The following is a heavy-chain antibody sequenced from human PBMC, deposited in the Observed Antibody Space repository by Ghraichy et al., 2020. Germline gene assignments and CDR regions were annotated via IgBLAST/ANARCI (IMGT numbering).Heavy chain of an antibody. CDR3: ARDFFQWLVSGTIYFDY. V-gene: IGHV1-18*01. CDR2: ISAYNGNT. D-gene: IGHD6-19*01. J-gene: IGHJ4*02. CDR1: GYTFTSYG. Sequence: SVKVSCKASGYTFTSYGISWVRQAPGQGLEWMGWISAYNGNTNYAQKLQGRVTMTTDTSTSTAYMELRSLRSDDTAVYYCARDFFQWLVSGTIYFDYWGQGTLVTVSS.